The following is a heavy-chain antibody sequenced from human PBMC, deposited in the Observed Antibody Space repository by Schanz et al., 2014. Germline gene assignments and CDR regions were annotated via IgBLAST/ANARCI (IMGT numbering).Heavy chain of an antibody. CDR2: ISHSGNT. D-gene: IGHD6-13*01. Sequence: QVQLQQWGAGLLKPSETLSLTCAVYGGSLSGYFWSWIRQPPGKGLEWIGDISHSGNTKDNPSLKSLVTMSVETSKTQFSLNLSSVTDADTAVYYCARGRQQLGSFDYWGPGTLVSVSS. V-gene: IGHV4-34*01. CDR1: GGSLSGYF. CDR3: ARGRQQLGSFDY. J-gene: IGHJ4*02.